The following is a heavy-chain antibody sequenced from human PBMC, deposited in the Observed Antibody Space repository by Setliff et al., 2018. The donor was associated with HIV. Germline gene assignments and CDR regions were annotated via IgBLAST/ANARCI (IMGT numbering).Heavy chain of an antibody. V-gene: IGHV1-69*06. CDR3: ARSVWAVVVPTDPAVDAFAI. CDR2: IIPIFGTP. Sequence: SVKVSCKASGYSFTSFGISWVRQAPGQGLEWMGRIIPIFGTPNYAQKFQGRVTITADKSTSTVYLDLRSLTSEDTAMYYCARSVWAVVVPTDPAVDAFAIWGQGTMVTVSS. CDR1: GYSFTSFG. J-gene: IGHJ3*02. D-gene: IGHD2-2*01.